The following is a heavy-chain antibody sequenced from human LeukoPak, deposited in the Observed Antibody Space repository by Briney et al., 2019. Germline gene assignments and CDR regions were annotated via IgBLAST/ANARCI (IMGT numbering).Heavy chain of an antibody. Sequence: GSLRLSRAASGFTFSSYWMHWVRQAPGKGLVWVSRINSDGSSTSYADSVKGRFTISRDNAKNTLYLQMNSLRAEDTAVYYCARPYSSGYYSEYFQHWGQGTLVTVSS. CDR3: ARPYSSGYYSEYFQH. D-gene: IGHD3-22*01. V-gene: IGHV3-74*01. CDR2: INSDGSST. CDR1: GFTFSSYW. J-gene: IGHJ1*01.